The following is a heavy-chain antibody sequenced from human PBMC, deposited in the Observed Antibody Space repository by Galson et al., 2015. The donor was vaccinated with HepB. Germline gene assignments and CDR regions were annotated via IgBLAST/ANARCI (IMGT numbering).Heavy chain of an antibody. D-gene: IGHD3-9*01. CDR1: GFTFSNYA. CDR2: ISGSGSST. V-gene: IGHV3-23*01. Sequence: SLRLSCATSGFTFSNYAVSWVRQAPGKGLEWVSLISGSGSSTSYADSVKGRFTISRDNPRNTVYLQVNRLSAEDTGVYYCAKVGDVLAGYYKSALGYFFDFWGQGTPVVVSS. CDR3: AKVGDVLAGYYKSALGYFFDF. J-gene: IGHJ4*02.